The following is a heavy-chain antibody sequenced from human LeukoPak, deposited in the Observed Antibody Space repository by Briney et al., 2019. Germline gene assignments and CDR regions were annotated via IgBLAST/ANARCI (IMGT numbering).Heavy chain of an antibody. J-gene: IGHJ6*02. Sequence: PSETLSLTCTASGGSLTDGDYYWGWVRQPPGTGLHWLATTWRGASLNSRVTISLDTSQNQSSLRLTSVTASDTAVYYCVRIFGYYQEAMDVWGPGITVTVSS. D-gene: IGHD3-3*01. CDR1: GGSLTDGDYY. V-gene: IGHV4-61*08. CDR2: TWRG. CDR3: VRIFGYYQEAMDV.